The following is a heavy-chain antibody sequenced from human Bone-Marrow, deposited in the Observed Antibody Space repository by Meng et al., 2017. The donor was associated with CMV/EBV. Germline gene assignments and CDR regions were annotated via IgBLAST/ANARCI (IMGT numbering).Heavy chain of an antibody. CDR1: GGTFSRNA. J-gene: IGHJ3*02. Sequence: SVKVSCKASGGTFSRNAIGWVRQAPGQGLEWMGGIIPIFGTANYAQKFKGRVTITTDESTRTAYMELISLRSEDTAVYYCARDRDYRDYGDAFDIWGQGTMVTVSS. CDR2: IIPIFGTA. V-gene: IGHV1-69*05. D-gene: IGHD4-17*01. CDR3: ARDRDYRDYGDAFDI.